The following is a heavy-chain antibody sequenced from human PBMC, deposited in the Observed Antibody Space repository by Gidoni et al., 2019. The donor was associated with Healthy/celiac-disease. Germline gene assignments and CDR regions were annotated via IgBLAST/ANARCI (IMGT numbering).Heavy chain of an antibody. CDR2: IYYSGST. J-gene: IGHJ2*01. Sequence: QLQLQESGPGLVKPSETLSLTCTGSGGSISSSSYYWGWLRQPPGKGLEWIGSIYYSGSTYYNPSLKSRVTISVDTSKNQFSLKLSSVTAADTAVYYCARTGDFDLWGRGTLVTVSS. V-gene: IGHV4-39*01. CDR3: ARTGDFDL. CDR1: GGSISSSSYY. D-gene: IGHD7-27*01.